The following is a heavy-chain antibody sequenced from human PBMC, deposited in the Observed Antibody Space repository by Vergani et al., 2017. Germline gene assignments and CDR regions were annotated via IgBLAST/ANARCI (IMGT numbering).Heavy chain of an antibody. Sequence: QVHLNQSGAEVKKPGSSVKVSCKASGGTFSSYSITWVRQAPGQGLEWMGGIIPILGTPIYAQKFQGRVTITADEFTNTAYMELNSLRSEDTAVYYCARVPTITMVRGVAGRFDPWGQGTLVSVSS. CDR1: GGTFSSYS. D-gene: IGHD3-10*01. V-gene: IGHV1-69*01. CDR2: IIPILGTP. CDR3: ARVPTITMVRGVAGRFDP. J-gene: IGHJ5*02.